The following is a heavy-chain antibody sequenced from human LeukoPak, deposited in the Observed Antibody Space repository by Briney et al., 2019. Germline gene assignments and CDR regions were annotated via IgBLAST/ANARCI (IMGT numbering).Heavy chain of an antibody. D-gene: IGHD3-9*01. J-gene: IGHJ6*03. CDR1: GGSISSYY. CDR3: ARGYFDWSEGYYYYYMDV. CDR2: IYTSGST. Sequence: SETLSLTCTVSGGSISSYYWSWIRQPAGKGLEWIGRIYTSGSTNYNPSLKSRVTMSVDTFKNQFSLKLSSVTAADTAVYYCARGYFDWSEGYYYYYMDVWGKGTTVTVSS. V-gene: IGHV4-4*07.